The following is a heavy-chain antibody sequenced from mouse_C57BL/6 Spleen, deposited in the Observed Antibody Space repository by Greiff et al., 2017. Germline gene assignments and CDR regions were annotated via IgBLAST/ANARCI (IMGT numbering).Heavy chain of an antibody. CDR2: ISSGSSTI. CDR3: ARSYYGSSYWYFDV. Sequence: EVQLQESGGGLVKPGGSLKLSCAASGFTFSDYGMHWVRQAPEKGLEWVAYISSGSSTIYYADTVKGRFTISRDNAKHTLFLQMTSLRSEDTAMYYCARSYYGSSYWYFDVWGTGTTVTVSS. J-gene: IGHJ1*03. CDR1: GFTFSDYG. D-gene: IGHD1-1*01. V-gene: IGHV5-17*01.